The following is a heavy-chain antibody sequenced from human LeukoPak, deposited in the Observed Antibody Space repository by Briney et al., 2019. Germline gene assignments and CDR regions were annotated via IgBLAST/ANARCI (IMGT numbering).Heavy chain of an antibody. CDR1: GFTFSSYA. Sequence: GGSLRLSCAASGFTFSSYAMSWVRQAPGKGLEWVSAISGSGGSTYYADSVKGRFTISRDNSKNTLYLQMNSLRAEGTAVYYCAKAYSSGWFSGYWGQGTLVTVSS. V-gene: IGHV3-23*01. CDR3: AKAYSSGWFSGY. D-gene: IGHD6-19*01. CDR2: ISGSGGST. J-gene: IGHJ4*02.